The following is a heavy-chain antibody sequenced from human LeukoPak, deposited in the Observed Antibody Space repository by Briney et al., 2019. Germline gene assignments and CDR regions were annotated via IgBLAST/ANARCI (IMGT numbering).Heavy chain of an antibody. CDR2: IYYSGST. Sequence: SETLSLTCTVSGGSISSGGYYWSWIRQHPGKGLEWIGYIYYSGSTYYNPSLKSRVTISVDTSKNQFSLNLSSVTAADTAVYYCAGAPATLGDFDFWGKGTLVRVSS. D-gene: IGHD6-25*01. J-gene: IGHJ4*02. V-gene: IGHV4-31*03. CDR1: GGSISSGGYY. CDR3: AGAPATLGDFDF.